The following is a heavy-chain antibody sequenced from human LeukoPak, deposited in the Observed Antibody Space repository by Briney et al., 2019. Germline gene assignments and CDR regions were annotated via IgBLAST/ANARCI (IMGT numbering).Heavy chain of an antibody. Sequence: SETLSLTCTVSGGSIRSYYWSWIRQPPGKGLEWIGYVSYSGSTNCNPSLRSRVTISVDTSKNQFSLKLNSVTAADTAVYYCARGIESYGDYGYWGQGTLVTVSS. CDR3: ARGIESYGDYGY. CDR1: GGSIRSYY. V-gene: IGHV4-59*01. D-gene: IGHD4-17*01. CDR2: VSYSGST. J-gene: IGHJ4*02.